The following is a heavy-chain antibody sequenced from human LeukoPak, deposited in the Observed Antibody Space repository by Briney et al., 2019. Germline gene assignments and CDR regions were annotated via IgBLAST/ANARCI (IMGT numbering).Heavy chain of an antibody. Sequence: GGSLRLSCAASGFIFSAYNMNWVRQAPGKGLEWVSFISSGSSYIYYADSVKGRFTISRDNAKDSLYLQMNSLRAEDMAVYYCARAPGYRSFLDYWGQGTLVTVSS. CDR3: ARAPGYRSFLDY. J-gene: IGHJ4*02. V-gene: IGHV3-21*06. D-gene: IGHD5-12*01. CDR2: ISSGSSYI. CDR1: GFIFSAYN.